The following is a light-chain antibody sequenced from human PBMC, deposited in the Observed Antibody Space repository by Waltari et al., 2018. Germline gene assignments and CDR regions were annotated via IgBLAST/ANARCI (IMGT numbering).Light chain of an antibody. V-gene: IGKV2-28*01. Sequence: DIVMTQSPLSLPVTPGEPASISCRSSQSLLHINGYNYLDWYLQRPGQSPHLLIYLGSNRASGVPDRFIGSGSGTDFTLKISRVEAEDVGVYYCMQALQTPVTFGPGTKVDIK. CDR1: QSLLHINGYNY. CDR2: LGS. J-gene: IGKJ3*01. CDR3: MQALQTPVT.